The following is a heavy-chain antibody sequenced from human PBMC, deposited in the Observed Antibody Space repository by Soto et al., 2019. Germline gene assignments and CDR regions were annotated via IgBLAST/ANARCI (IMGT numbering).Heavy chain of an antibody. CDR2: ISYDGSDK. Sequence: QVQLVESGGGVVQPGRSLRLSCAASGFTFSSYAMHWVLQAPGKGLEWVAVISYDGSDKYYADSVKGRFTISRDNSKNTLNLQMNSLRADDTAVYYCAKALGELSPESYGYWGQGTLITVSS. CDR1: GFTFSSYA. V-gene: IGHV3-30*18. D-gene: IGHD3-16*02. J-gene: IGHJ4*02. CDR3: AKALGELSPESYGY.